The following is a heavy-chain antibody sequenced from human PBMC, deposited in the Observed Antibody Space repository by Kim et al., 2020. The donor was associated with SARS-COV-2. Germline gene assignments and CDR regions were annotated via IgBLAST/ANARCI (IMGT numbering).Heavy chain of an antibody. D-gene: IGHD3-22*01. CDR3: ARARTYETTGYYDY. J-gene: IGHJ4*02. CDR2: INPFYGST. Sequence: ASVKVSCKASGYTFTKYYIHWVRQAPGQGLEWMGIINPFYGSTTYSQKFQGRVTMTTDTSTNTIDMELTSLRSDDTALYFCARARTYETTGYYDYWGQGTLVTVSS. V-gene: IGHV1-46*01. CDR1: GYTFTKYY.